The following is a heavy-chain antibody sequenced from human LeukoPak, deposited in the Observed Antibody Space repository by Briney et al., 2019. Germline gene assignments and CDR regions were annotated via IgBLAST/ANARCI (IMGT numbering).Heavy chain of an antibody. CDR1: GYTFTGYY. Sequence: GASVKVSCKASGYTFTGYYMHWVRQAPGQGLEWMCWINPNSGGTNYAQKFQVRVTITRDTSISTAYMELSKLRSDDAAVYYCARSRSQLLSIQHWGQGTLVTVSS. D-gene: IGHD2-2*01. CDR3: ARSRSQLLSIQH. J-gene: IGHJ1*01. CDR2: INPNSGGT. V-gene: IGHV1-2*02.